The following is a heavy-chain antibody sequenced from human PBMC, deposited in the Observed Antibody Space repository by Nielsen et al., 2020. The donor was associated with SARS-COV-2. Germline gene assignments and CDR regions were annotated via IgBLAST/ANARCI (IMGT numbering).Heavy chain of an antibody. Sequence: GGSLRLSCAASGFTFDDYAMHWVRQAPGKGLEWVSGISWNSGSIGYADSVKGRFTISRDNAKISLYLQMNSLRAEDTALYYCAKLGDGPGYWGQGTLVTVSS. CDR3: AKLGDGPGY. D-gene: IGHD3-16*01. J-gene: IGHJ4*02. CDR2: ISWNSGSI. CDR1: GFTFDDYA. V-gene: IGHV3-9*01.